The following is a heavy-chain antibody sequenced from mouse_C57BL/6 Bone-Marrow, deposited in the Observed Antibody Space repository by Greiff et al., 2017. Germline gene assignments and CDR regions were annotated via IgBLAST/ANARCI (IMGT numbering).Heavy chain of an antibody. D-gene: IGHD6-1*01. J-gene: IGHJ1*03. CDR2: INPNNGGT. CDR3: ARKPEWYFDV. CDR1: GYTFTDYN. V-gene: IGHV1-18*01. Sequence: EVQLQQSGPELVKPGASVKIPCKASGYTFTDYNMDWVKQSHGKSLEWIGDINPNNGGTIYNQKFKGKATLTVDTSSSTAYMELRSLTSEDTAVYYCARKPEWYFDVWGTGTTVTVSS.